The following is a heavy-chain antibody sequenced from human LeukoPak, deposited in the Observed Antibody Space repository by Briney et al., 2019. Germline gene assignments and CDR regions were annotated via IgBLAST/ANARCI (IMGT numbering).Heavy chain of an antibody. J-gene: IGHJ5*02. V-gene: IGHV3-23*01. Sequence: AGGSLRLSCAASGFIFSSYAMSWVRQAPGKGLEWLSAISGSGASTHYADSVRGRFTISRDNSKSTLYLQMNSLRADDTAVYYCTKEDPRFDPWGQGTLVTVSS. CDR1: GFIFSSYA. CDR3: TKEDPRFDP. CDR2: ISGSGAST.